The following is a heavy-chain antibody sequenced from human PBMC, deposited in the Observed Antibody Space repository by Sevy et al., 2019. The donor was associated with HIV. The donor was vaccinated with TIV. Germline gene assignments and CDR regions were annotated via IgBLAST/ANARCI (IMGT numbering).Heavy chain of an antibody. CDR2: ISYDGSNK. V-gene: IGHV3-30-3*01. Sequence: GGSLRLSCAASGFTFSSYAMHWVRQAPGKGLEWVAVISYDGSNKYYADSVKGRFTISRDNSKNTLYLQMNSLRAEDTAVYYCARGVYYDSSGYSYNPLGYWGQGTLVTVSS. CDR3: ARGVYYDSSGYSYNPLGY. D-gene: IGHD3-22*01. J-gene: IGHJ4*02. CDR1: GFTFSSYA.